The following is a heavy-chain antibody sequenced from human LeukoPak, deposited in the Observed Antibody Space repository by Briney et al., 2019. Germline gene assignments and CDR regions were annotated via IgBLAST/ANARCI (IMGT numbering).Heavy chain of an antibody. Sequence: PGRSLRLSCAASGFTFSSYGMHWVRQAPGKGLEWVAVIWYDGSNKYYADSVKGRFTISRDNAKNTLYLQMNSLRADDTAVYYCATDLTGPEDYWGQGTLVTVSS. V-gene: IGHV3-33*03. J-gene: IGHJ4*02. CDR2: IWYDGSNK. CDR1: GFTFSSYG. CDR3: ATDLTGPEDY.